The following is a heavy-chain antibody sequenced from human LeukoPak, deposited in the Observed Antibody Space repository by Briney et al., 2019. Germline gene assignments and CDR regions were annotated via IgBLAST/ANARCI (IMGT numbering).Heavy chain of an antibody. J-gene: IGHJ5*02. Sequence: GGSLRLSCAASGVTFRSYAMHWVRQGPGKGLEWVAAISYDGSNEYYADSVKGRFTISRDNSKNTVYLQMNSLRVEDTALYYCARRGGEMVATYNCADPWGQGTLVTVSS. CDR2: ISYDGSNE. D-gene: IGHD2-15*01. CDR3: ARRGGEMVATYNCADP. V-gene: IGHV3-30*04. CDR1: GVTFRSYA.